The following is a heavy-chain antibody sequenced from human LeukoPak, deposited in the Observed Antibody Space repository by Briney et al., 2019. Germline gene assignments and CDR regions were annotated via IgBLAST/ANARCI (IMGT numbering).Heavy chain of an antibody. Sequence: PSETLSLTCTVSGGSISSGGYYWSWIRQHPGKGLEWIGYIYYSGSTYYNSSLKSRVTISVDTSKNQFSLKLSSVTAADTAVYYCATLDYGGNSADDYWGQGTLVTVSS. CDR3: ATLDYGGNSADDY. CDR1: GGSISSGGYY. J-gene: IGHJ4*02. V-gene: IGHV4-31*03. D-gene: IGHD4-23*01. CDR2: IYYSGST.